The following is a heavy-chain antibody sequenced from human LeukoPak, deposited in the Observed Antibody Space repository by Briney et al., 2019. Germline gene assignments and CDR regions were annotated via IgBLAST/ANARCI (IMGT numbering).Heavy chain of an antibody. CDR2: IYPGDSDT. D-gene: IGHD3-3*01. CDR1: GYSFTSYW. CDR3: ARQYDFWSGYHDY. V-gene: IGHV5-51*01. Sequence: GESLQISCKGSGYSFTSYWIGWVRQMPGKGLEWMGIIYPGDSDTRYSPSFQGQVTISADKSISTAYLQWSSLKASDTAMYYCARQYDFWSGYHDYWGQGTLVAVSS. J-gene: IGHJ4*02.